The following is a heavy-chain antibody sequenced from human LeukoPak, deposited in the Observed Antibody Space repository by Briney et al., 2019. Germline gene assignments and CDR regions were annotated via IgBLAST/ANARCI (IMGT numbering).Heavy chain of an antibody. CDR3: TRGGHNNYYDGMDV. J-gene: IGHJ6*02. Sequence: GGSLRLSCAASGFTSSGSTMHWVRQASGKGLEWVGRIRSKANSYATAYAASVKGRFTISRDDSKNTAFLQMNSLKAEDTAVYYCTRGGHNNYYDGMDVWGQGTTVIVSS. D-gene: IGHD5-24*01. CDR2: IRSKANSYAT. V-gene: IGHV3-73*01. CDR1: GFTSSGST.